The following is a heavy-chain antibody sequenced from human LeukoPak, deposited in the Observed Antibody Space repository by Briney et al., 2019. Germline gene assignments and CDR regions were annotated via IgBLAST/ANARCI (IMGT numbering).Heavy chain of an antibody. CDR1: GYTFTSYY. V-gene: IGHV1-46*01. J-gene: IGHJ5*02. D-gene: IGHD3-22*01. Sequence: ASVKVSCKASGYTFTSYYMHWVRQAPGQGLEWMGIINPSGGSTSYAQKFQGRVTMTRDTSTSTVYMELSSLRSEDTAVYYCARYYYDSSGYYWSWFDPWGQGTLVTVSS. CDR3: ARYYYDSSGYYWSWFDP. CDR2: INPSGGST.